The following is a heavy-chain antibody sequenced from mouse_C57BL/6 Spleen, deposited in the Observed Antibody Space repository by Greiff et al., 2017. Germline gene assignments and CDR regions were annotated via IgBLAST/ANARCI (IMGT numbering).Heavy chain of an antibody. CDR3: ARGYYGSSYCAMDY. J-gene: IGHJ4*01. V-gene: IGHV1-69*01. CDR2: IDPSDSYT. Sequence: QVHVKQPGAELVMPGASVKLSCKASGYTLTSYWMHWVKQRPGQGLEWIGEIDPSDSYTNYNQKFKGKSTLTVDKSSSTAYMQLSSMTSEDSAVYYCARGYYGSSYCAMDYWGQGTSVTVSS. CDR1: GYTLTSYW. D-gene: IGHD1-1*01.